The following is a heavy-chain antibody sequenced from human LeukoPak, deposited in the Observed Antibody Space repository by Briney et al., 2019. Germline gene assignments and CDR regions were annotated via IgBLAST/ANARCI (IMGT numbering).Heavy chain of an antibody. V-gene: IGHV3-64*01. D-gene: IGHD3-9*01. Sequence: GGSLRLSCAASGFTFSSYAMHWVRQAPGKGLEYVSAISSNGGSTYYANSVKGRFTISRDNSKNTLYLQMGSLRAEDMAVYYCAGVKGINILTGWGSYYYYMDVWGKGTTVTISS. J-gene: IGHJ6*03. CDR3: AGVKGINILTGWGSYYYYMDV. CDR1: GFTFSSYA. CDR2: ISSNGGST.